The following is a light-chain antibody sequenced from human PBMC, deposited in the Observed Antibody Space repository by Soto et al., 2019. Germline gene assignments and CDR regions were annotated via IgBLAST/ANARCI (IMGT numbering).Light chain of an antibody. CDR2: ANS. CDR3: QSYDSSLSGVV. V-gene: IGLV1-40*01. Sequence: QSVLTQPPSVSVAPGQRVTISCTGSSSNIGAGYDVHWYQQRPGTAPKLLIYANSNRPSGVPDRFSGSKSGTAASLAITGLQADDEADYYCQSYDSSLSGVVFGGGTQLTVL. J-gene: IGLJ2*01. CDR1: SSNIGAGYD.